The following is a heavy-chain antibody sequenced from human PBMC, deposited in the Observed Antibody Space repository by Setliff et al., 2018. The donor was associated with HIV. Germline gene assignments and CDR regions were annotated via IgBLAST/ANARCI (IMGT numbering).Heavy chain of an antibody. J-gene: IGHJ4*02. Sequence: GGSLRLSCAASGFTFTNRYMSWVRQAPGKGLEWVANINEGGSDQYYVDSVKGRFTISRDNAKNSPYLQMNSLRAEDTAIYYCALLWPFDYWGQGTQVTVSS. CDR1: GFTFTNRY. D-gene: IGHD1-26*01. V-gene: IGHV3-7*03. CDR2: INEGGSDQ. CDR3: ALLWPFDY.